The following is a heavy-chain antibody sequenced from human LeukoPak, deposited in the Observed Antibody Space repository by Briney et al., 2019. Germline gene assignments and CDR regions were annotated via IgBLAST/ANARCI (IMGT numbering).Heavy chain of an antibody. CDR3: ANSEIILGGEKSDY. D-gene: IGHD2/OR15-2a*01. J-gene: IGHJ4*02. Sequence: GGSLRLSCAASGFTFSSYWMHWVRQAPEKGLVWVSRINSDGTTTTYADSVKGRFTISRDNARNTLYLQMNSLRAEDTAVYYCANSEIILGGEKSDYWGQGVLVTVSS. CDR2: INSDGTTT. CDR1: GFTFSSYW. V-gene: IGHV3-74*03.